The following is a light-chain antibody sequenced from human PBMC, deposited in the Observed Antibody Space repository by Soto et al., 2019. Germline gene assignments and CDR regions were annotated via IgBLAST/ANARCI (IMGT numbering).Light chain of an antibody. V-gene: IGKV1-5*03. CDR1: QSISSW. Sequence: DIQMTPSPSTLSASVRDRVTITCRASQSISSWLAWYQQKPGKAPKLLIYKASSLEGGVPSRFSGSGSGTEFTLTISSLQPDDFATYYCQQYNSYSPLTFGGGTKVDI. CDR2: KAS. J-gene: IGKJ4*01. CDR3: QQYNSYSPLT.